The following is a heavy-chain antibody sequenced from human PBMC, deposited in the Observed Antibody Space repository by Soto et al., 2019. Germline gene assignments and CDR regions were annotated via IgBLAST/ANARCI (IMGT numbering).Heavy chain of an antibody. V-gene: IGHV3-23*01. CDR2: ISGSGGST. CDR3: AKRRVAATREIGEYYYYGMDV. D-gene: IGHD2-15*01. J-gene: IGHJ6*02. Sequence: EVQLLESGGGLVQPGGSLRLSCAASGFTFSSYVMSWVRQAPGKGLEWVSAISGSGGSTYYADSVKGRFTISRDNSKNTLYLQMNSLRAEDTAVYYCAKRRVAATREIGEYYYYGMDVWGQGTTVTVSS. CDR1: GFTFSSYV.